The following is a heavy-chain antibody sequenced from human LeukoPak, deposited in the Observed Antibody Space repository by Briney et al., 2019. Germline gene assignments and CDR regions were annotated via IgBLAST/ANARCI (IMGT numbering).Heavy chain of an antibody. V-gene: IGHV4-30-4*08. J-gene: IGHJ4*02. D-gene: IGHD6-13*01. CDR2: IYYSGST. Sequence: SETLSLTCTVSGGSISSGDYCWSWIRQPQGKGLEWIGYIYYSGSTYYTPSLRSRVTISVDTSKNQFSLKLSSVTAADAAVYYCARGGIAAADTDYWGQGTLVTVSS. CDR3: ARGGIAAADTDY. CDR1: GGSISSGDYC.